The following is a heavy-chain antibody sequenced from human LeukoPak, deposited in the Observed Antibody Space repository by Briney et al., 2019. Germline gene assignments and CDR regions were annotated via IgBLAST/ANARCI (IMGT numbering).Heavy chain of an antibody. Sequence: AGGSLRLSCAASGFTFSAYTMNWVRQARGKGGEWVSSVSSGSSDREHADSVKDRFNISREKAKNSMYLKMNRVRAEDTAVYSCASDSRQYNDLPYYFDCWGQGTLVTVSS. J-gene: IGHJ4*02. CDR3: ASDSRQYNDLPYYFDC. CDR2: VSSGSSDR. CDR1: GFTFSAYT. D-gene: IGHD3-3*01. V-gene: IGHV3-21*01.